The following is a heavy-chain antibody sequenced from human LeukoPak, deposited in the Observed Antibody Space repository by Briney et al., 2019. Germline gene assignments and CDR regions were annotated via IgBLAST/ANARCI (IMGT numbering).Heavy chain of an antibody. CDR2: IIPMFGTT. V-gene: IGHV1-69*13. D-gene: IGHD3-3*01. CDR3: ARGGIKIFGVVQNWFDP. CDR1: GVTFSSYA. Sequence: ASVKVSCEASGVTFSSYAISWVRQAPGQGLEWMGGIIPMFGTTNYAKKFQDTVTFTADESTSTAYMELSSLRSEDTALYYCARGGIKIFGVVQNWFDPWGQGTLVTVSS. J-gene: IGHJ5*02.